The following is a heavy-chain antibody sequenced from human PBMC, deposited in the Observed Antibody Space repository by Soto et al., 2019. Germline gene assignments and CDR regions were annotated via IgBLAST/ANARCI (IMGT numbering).Heavy chain of an antibody. J-gene: IGHJ4*02. CDR1: GYTFTTYG. CDR3: ARDLTTETPGGN. V-gene: IGHV1-18*04. D-gene: IGHD4-4*01. CDR2: ISAYSGYT. Sequence: QVQLVQSGAEVKKPGVSVKVSCKASGYTFTTYGITWVRQAPGQGLEWMGWISAYSGYTDYAQKLQGRVSMTTDTSTSTAYMELRSLRSDDTAVYYCARDLTTETPGGNWGQGTLVTVSS.